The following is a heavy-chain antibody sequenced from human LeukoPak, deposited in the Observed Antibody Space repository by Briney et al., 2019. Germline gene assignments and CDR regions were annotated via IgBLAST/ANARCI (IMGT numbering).Heavy chain of an antibody. Sequence: GGSLRLSCAASGFTFSSYWVHWVRQAPGKGLVWVSRINSDGSSTTYADSVKGRFTISRDNAKNTLYLQMNSLRAEDTAVYYCARVGVGARYHYGMDVWGQGTTVTVSS. CDR3: ARVGVGARYHYGMDV. CDR2: INSDGSST. J-gene: IGHJ6*02. V-gene: IGHV3-74*01. D-gene: IGHD1-26*01. CDR1: GFTFSSYW.